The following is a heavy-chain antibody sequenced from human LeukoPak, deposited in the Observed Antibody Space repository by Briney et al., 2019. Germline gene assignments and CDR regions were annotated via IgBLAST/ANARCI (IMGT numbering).Heavy chain of an antibody. D-gene: IGHD1-20*01. J-gene: IGHJ4*02. CDR1: GGSISSYY. CDR3: AGITKGYNWNRYYFDY. Sequence: SETLSLTCTVSGGSISSYYWSWIRQPAGKGLEWIGRIYTSGSTNYNPSLKSRVTMSVDTSKNQFSLKLSSVTAAGTAVYYCAGITKGYNWNRYYFDYWGQGTLVTVSS. CDR2: IYTSGST. V-gene: IGHV4-4*07.